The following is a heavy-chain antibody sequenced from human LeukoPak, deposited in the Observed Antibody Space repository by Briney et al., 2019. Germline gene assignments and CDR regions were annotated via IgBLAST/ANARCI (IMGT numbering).Heavy chain of an antibody. J-gene: IGHJ4*02. V-gene: IGHV3-21*01. D-gene: IGHD4-17*01. CDR3: ARDSRYDYGDYGTPGY. Sequence: SGGSLRLSCAASGFTFSSYSMNWVRQAPGKGLEWVSSISSSSSYIYYADSVKGRFTISRDNAKNSLYLQMNSLRAEDTAVYYCARDSRYDYGDYGTPGYWGQGTLVTVSS. CDR2: ISSSSSYI. CDR1: GFTFSSYS.